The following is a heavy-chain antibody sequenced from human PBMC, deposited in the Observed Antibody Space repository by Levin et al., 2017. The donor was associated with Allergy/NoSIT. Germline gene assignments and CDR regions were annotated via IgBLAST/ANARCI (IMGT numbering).Heavy chain of an antibody. CDR1: GFTFTSYG. V-gene: IGHV3-33*01. CDR3: ARGNYGLWGMDV. CDR2: IWYDGSNK. Sequence: GGSLRLSCAASGFTFTSYGMHWVRQAPGKGLEWVAVIWYDGSNKYYADSVKGRFTISRDNSKNTLSLQMNSLRDEDTAVYYCARGNYGLWGMDVWGQGTTVTVPS. J-gene: IGHJ6*02. D-gene: IGHD3/OR15-3a*01.